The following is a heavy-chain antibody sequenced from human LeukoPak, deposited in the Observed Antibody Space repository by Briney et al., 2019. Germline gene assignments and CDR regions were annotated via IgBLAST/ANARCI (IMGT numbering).Heavy chain of an antibody. D-gene: IGHD3-22*01. Sequence: PGGSLRLSCAASGFTFSSYGMHWVRQAPGKGLEWVAVIWYDGSNKYYADSVKGRFTISRDNSKNTLYLQMNSLRAEDTAVYYCARETYYYDSSGYYLPSPPMFDYWGQGTLVTVSS. CDR2: IWYDGSNK. J-gene: IGHJ4*02. CDR1: GFTFSSYG. V-gene: IGHV3-33*01. CDR3: ARETYYYDSSGYYLPSPPMFDY.